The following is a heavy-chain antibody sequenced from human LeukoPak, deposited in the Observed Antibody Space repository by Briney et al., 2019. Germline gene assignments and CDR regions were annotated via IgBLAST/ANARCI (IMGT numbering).Heavy chain of an antibody. V-gene: IGHV3-23*03. CDR3: AKLVPSTAHFDN. J-gene: IGHJ4*02. CDR1: GLTFRNYA. Sequence: PGGSLRLSCAASGLTFRNYAMTWVRQAPGRGLEWVSVIYSDGSTYYADSMKGRFTISRDNSKNTLYLQINSLRAEDTAVYYCAKLVPSTAHFDNWGQGTLVIVSS. D-gene: IGHD6-13*01. CDR2: IYSDGST.